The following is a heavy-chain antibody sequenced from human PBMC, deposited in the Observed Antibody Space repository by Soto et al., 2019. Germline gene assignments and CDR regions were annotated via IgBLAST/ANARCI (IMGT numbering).Heavy chain of an antibody. J-gene: IGHJ5*02. Sequence: ASVKVSCKTSGFTFSTSAVHWVRQARGHRLQWIGWIDVGSGNANYAQMLQERVTISRDRSKNQFSLKLSSVTAADTAVYYCARVPGPWGQGTLVTVS. D-gene: IGHD2-2*01. CDR1: GFTFSTSA. CDR3: ARVPGP. V-gene: IGHV1-58*01. CDR2: IDVGSGNA.